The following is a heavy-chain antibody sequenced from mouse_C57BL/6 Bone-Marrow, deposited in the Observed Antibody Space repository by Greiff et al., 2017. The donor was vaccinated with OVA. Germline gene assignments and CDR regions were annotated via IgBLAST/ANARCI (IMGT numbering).Heavy chain of an antibody. V-gene: IGHV1-42*01. J-gene: IGHJ3*01. CDR2: INPSTGGT. CDR3: ALYSNYSWFAY. D-gene: IGHD2-5*01. CDR1: GYSFTGYY. Sequence: EVQLQQSGPELVKPGASVKISCKASGYSFTGYYMNWVKQSPEKSLEWIGEINPSTGGTTYNQKFKAKATLTVDKSSSTAYMQLKSLTSEDSAVYYCALYSNYSWFAYWGQGTLVTVSA.